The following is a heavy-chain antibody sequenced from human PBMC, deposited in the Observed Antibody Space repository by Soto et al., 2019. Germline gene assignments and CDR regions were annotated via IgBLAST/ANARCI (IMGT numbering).Heavy chain of an antibody. CDR1: GGTFSSYA. CDR3: ARGLLITTPNWFDP. Sequence: QVQLVQSGAEVKKPGSSVKVSCKASGGTFSSYAISWVRQAPGQGLEWMGGIIPIFGTANYAQKFQGRVTXXAXEXXIPAYMELSSLSSEDTAVYYCARGLLITTPNWFDPWGQGTLVTVSS. D-gene: IGHD3-3*01. V-gene: IGHV1-69*12. CDR2: IIPIFGTA. J-gene: IGHJ5*02.